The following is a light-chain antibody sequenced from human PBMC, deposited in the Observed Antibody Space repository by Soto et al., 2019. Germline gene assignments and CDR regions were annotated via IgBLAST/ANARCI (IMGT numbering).Light chain of an antibody. CDR3: QHYGGMWT. J-gene: IGKJ1*01. CDR2: DAS. Sequence: SQSPSTLSASVGDRVTITCGASQSIGTWLAWYQQKPGKAPKLLIFDASTLESGVPSRFSGSGSGTDFTLTIRSLRPDDFATYCCQHYGGMWTFGQGTKVDVK. CDR1: QSIGTW. V-gene: IGKV1-5*01.